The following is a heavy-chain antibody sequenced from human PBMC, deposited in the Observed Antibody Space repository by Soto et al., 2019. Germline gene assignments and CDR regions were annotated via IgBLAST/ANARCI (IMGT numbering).Heavy chain of an antibody. Sequence: QVQLVQSGAEVKKPGSSVKVSCKASGGTFSSYAISWVRQAPGQGLEWMGGIIPIFGTANYGQKFQGRVTITADESTSTAYMELSSLRSEDTAVYHCAREWERVTTVTTGYAFDIWGQGTMVTVSS. CDR3: AREWERVTTVTTGYAFDI. V-gene: IGHV1-69*01. CDR1: GGTFSSYA. J-gene: IGHJ3*02. CDR2: IIPIFGTA. D-gene: IGHD4-4*01.